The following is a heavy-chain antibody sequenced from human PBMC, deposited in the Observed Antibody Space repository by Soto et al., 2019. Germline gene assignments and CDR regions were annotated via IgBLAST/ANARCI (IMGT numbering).Heavy chain of an antibody. CDR1: GYSFTSYW. D-gene: IGHD3-3*01. J-gene: IGHJ6*02. V-gene: IGHV5-51*01. CDR3: ARDMAHYDFWGHNQRGMEV. CDR2: IYPGDSDT. Sequence: GESLKISCKGSGYSFTSYWIGWVRQMPGKGLEWMGIIYPGDSDTRYSPSFQGQVTISADKSISTAYLQMYTLRAEDTAIYYCARDMAHYDFWGHNQRGMEVWGQGTTVTVSS.